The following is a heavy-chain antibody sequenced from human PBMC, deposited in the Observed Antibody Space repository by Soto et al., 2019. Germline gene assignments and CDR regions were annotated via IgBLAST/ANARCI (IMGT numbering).Heavy chain of an antibody. D-gene: IGHD6-13*01. Sequence: PSETLSLTCTVSGGSISSYYWSWIRQPPGKGLEWIGYIYYSGSTNYNPSLKSRVTISVDTSKNQFSLKLSSVTAADTAVYYCAREGGIEKRFDPWGQGTLVTVSS. CDR3: AREGGIEKRFDP. CDR2: IYYSGST. V-gene: IGHV4-59*01. CDR1: GGSISSYY. J-gene: IGHJ5*02.